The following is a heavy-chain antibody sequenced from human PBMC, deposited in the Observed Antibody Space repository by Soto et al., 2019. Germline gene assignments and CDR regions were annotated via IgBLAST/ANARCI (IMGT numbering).Heavy chain of an antibody. Sequence: QLVESGGGLVRPGGSLRLSCSASGFSISSAWMNWVRQAPGNGLEWVGRIKTKIEGETTHYAAPVNGRFTVSRDDSKNMLYLQMTSLKADDTALYYCTTGSVEGVWGQGTTVTVSS. J-gene: IGHJ6*02. CDR1: GFSISSAW. D-gene: IGHD2-15*01. V-gene: IGHV3-15*07. CDR3: TTGSVEGV. CDR2: IKTKIEGETT.